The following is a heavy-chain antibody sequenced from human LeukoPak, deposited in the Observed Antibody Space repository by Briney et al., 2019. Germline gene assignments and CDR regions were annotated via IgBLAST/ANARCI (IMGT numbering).Heavy chain of an antibody. CDR3: ARQADCSSTSCYPDYYYMDV. J-gene: IGHJ6*03. CDR2: IYPGDSDT. CDR1: GYSFTSYW. D-gene: IGHD2-2*01. Sequence: GESLKISCKGSGYSFTSYWIGWVRQMPGKGLEWMGIIYPGDSDTRYSPSFQGQVTISADKSISTAYLQWSSLKASDTAMYYCARQADCSSTSCYPDYYYMDVWGKGTTVTVSS. V-gene: IGHV5-51*01.